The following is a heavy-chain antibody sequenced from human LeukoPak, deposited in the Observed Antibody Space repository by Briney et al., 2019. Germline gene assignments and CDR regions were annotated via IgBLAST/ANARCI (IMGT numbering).Heavy chain of an antibody. J-gene: IGHJ3*02. V-gene: IGHV1-2*06. Sequence: ASVKVSCKASGYTFTGYYMHWVRQAPGQGLEWMGRINPNSGGTNYAQKFQGRVTMTRDTSISTAYMELSRLRSDDTAAYYCARVVNQKDAFDIWGQGTMVTVSS. CDR1: GYTFTGYY. CDR3: ARVVNQKDAFDI. CDR2: INPNSGGT. D-gene: IGHD3-22*01.